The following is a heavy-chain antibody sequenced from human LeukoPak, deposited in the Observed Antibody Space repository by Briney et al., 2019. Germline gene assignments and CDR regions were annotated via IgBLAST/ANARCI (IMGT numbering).Heavy chain of an antibody. D-gene: IGHD3-9*01. Sequence: GSSVKVSCKASGGTFSSYTISWVRQAPGQGLEWMGRIIPILGIANYAQKFQGRVTITADKSTSTAYMELSSLRSEDTAVYYCARRDYDILTGSNWFDPWGQGTLVTVSS. CDR2: IIPILGIA. V-gene: IGHV1-69*02. CDR1: GGTFSSYT. CDR3: ARRDYDILTGSNWFDP. J-gene: IGHJ5*02.